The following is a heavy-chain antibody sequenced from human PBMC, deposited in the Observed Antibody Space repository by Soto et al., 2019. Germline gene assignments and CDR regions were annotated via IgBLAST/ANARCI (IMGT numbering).Heavy chain of an antibody. D-gene: IGHD3-3*01. V-gene: IGHV1-18*01. CDR1: GYTFTSYG. J-gene: IGHJ5*02. CDR3: ARVGATDFWSGYYTYNWFDP. Sequence: GASVKVSCKASGYTFTSYGISWVRQAPGQGLEWMGWISAYNGNTNYAQKLQGRVTMTTDTSTSTAYMELRSLRSDDTAVYYCARVGATDFWSGYYTYNWFDPWGQGTLVTVSS. CDR2: ISAYNGNT.